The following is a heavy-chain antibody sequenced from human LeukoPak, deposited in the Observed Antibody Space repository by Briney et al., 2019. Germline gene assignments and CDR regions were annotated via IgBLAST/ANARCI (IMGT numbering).Heavy chain of an antibody. CDR2: ITRSSTTI. CDR1: GFNFSIYS. V-gene: IGHV3-48*01. J-gene: IGHJ4*02. Sequence: PGGSLRLSCAASGFNFSIYSMNWVRQAPGKGLEWVSYITRSSTTIYYADSVKGRFTISRDNSKNTLYLQMNSPRAEDTAVYYCAKEGVYYGSGEGYFDYWGQGTLVTVSS. CDR3: AKEGVYYGSGEGYFDY. D-gene: IGHD3-10*01.